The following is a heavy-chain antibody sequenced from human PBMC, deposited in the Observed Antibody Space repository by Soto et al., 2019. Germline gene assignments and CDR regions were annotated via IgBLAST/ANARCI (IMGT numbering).Heavy chain of an antibody. CDR1: RLTFSRSC. D-gene: IGHD6-13*01. CDR3: ASGAPTGTFYYGMDD. J-gene: IGHJ6*02. V-gene: IGHV3-74*01. CDR2: INSDGSST. Sequence: GGSLSLNCVASRLTFSRSCVRWVRQAPGKGLVWVSRINSDGSSTSYADSVKGRFTVSRDNAKNTLYLQVNSLGVEDTAVYYCASGAPTGTFYYGMDDGGQGTTITVPS.